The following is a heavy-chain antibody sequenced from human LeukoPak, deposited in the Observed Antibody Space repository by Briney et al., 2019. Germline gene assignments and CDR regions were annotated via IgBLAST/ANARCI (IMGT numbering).Heavy chain of an antibody. J-gene: IGHJ5*02. D-gene: IGHD5-24*01. CDR2: INPNSGGT. CDR1: GYTFTGHY. V-gene: IGHV1-2*02. Sequence: ASVKVSCKASGYTFTGHYMHWVRQAPGQGLEWMGWINPNSGGTNYEQKFQGRVTMTRDTSISTAYMELSRLRSDDTAVYYCARDERWLPGSPWGQGTLVTVSS. CDR3: ARDERWLPGSP.